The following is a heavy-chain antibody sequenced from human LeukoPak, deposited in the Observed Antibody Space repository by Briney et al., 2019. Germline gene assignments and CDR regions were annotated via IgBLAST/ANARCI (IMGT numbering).Heavy chain of an antibody. Sequence: SETLSLTCTVSGGSISSYYWSWIRQPPGKGLEWIRYIYYSGSTNYNPSLKSRVTISVDTSKNQFSLKLSSVTAADTAVYYCASLNDHMAGAGSFFDYWGQGPLVTVPS. D-gene: IGHD6-19*01. CDR1: GGSISSYY. J-gene: IGHJ4*02. V-gene: IGHV4-59*01. CDR2: IYYSGST. CDR3: ASLNDHMAGAGSFFDY.